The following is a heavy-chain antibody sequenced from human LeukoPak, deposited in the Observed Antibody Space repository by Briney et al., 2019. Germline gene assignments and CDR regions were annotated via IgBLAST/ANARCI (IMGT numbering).Heavy chain of an antibody. J-gene: IGHJ4*02. D-gene: IGHD2-15*01. CDR2: INPNSGGT. CDR1: GYTFTGYY. Sequence: VASVKVSCKASGYTFTGYYMHWVRQAPGQGLEWMGRINPNSGGTNYAQKFQGRVTMTRDTSISTTYMELSRLRSDDTAVYYCARRYCSGGSCYLFDYWGQGTLVTVSS. CDR3: ARRYCSGGSCYLFDY. V-gene: IGHV1-2*06.